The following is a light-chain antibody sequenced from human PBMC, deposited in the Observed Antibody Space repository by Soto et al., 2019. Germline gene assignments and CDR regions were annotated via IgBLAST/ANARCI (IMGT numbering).Light chain of an antibody. CDR3: RQYGRSLEFA. CDR2: GAS. V-gene: IGKV3-20*01. CDR1: QSVSNNF. J-gene: IGKJ4*01. Sequence: EIVLTQSPGTLSLSPGERATLSCRASQSVSNNFLAWYQEKPGRGPRLLIYGASTRATGIPDRFSGSGSGTDFTLTISRLDPEDFAVYYCRQYGRSLEFAVGGGTKVEIK.